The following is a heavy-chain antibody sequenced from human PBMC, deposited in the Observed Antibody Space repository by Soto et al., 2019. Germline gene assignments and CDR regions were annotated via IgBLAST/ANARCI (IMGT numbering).Heavy chain of an antibody. CDR1: GGSFSSYA. CDR3: ARAGPVAGNHAFDI. V-gene: IGHV1-69*06. CDR2: VIQIFGAP. J-gene: IGHJ3*02. Sequence: QVQLVQSGAEVKKPGSSVKVSCKASGGSFSSYAISWVRQAPVQGLEWMGGVIQIFGAPTYEQKFQGRVTIMADKSTSTAYMGLSSLRSEDTALYYCARAGPVAGNHAFDIWGQGTLVTVSS. D-gene: IGHD6-19*01.